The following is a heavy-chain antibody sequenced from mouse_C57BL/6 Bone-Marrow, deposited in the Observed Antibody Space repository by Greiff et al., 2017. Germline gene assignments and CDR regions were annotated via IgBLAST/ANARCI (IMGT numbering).Heavy chain of an antibody. Sequence: VQLKESGPELVKPGASVTMSCKASGYTFTDYNMHWVKQSHGKSLEWIGYINPNNGGTSYNPKFKGKATLTVNKSSSKAYMELRSLTSEESAVYYCTRSLEYYGLDYWGQGTTLTVSS. J-gene: IGHJ2*01. V-gene: IGHV1-22*01. D-gene: IGHD1-1*01. CDR2: INPNNGGT. CDR3: TRSLEYYGLDY. CDR1: GYTFTDYN.